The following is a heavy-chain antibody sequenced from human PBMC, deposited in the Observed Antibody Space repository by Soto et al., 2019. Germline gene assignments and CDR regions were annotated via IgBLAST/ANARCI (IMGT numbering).Heavy chain of an antibody. CDR1: GFTFSSYA. D-gene: IGHD4-4*01. J-gene: IGHJ2*01. V-gene: IGHV3-30*14. Sequence: QVQLVESGGGVVQPGRSLRLSCAASGFTFSSYAMHWVRQVPGKGLEWVAVISHDGSNKYYADTVKGRFTISRDNSKNTLYILMNSLRDVDTTVYYCARPLWRDDYNWGYFDLRGRGTLVTSSS. CDR3: ARPLWRDDYNWGYFDL. CDR2: ISHDGSNK.